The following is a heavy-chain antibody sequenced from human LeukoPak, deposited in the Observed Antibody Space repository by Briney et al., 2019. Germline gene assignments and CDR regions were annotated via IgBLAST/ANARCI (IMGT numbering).Heavy chain of an antibody. CDR3: AGGDPYRGYDYPGV. CDR2: ISYDGSKK. V-gene: IGHV3-30*04. D-gene: IGHD5-12*01. Sequence: PGGSLRLSCAASGFTFSTYAMHWVRQAPGKGLEWVTFISYDGSKKYYADSVRGRFTISRDNSKNTLYLQMNSLRLEDTALYYCAGGDPYRGYDYPGVWGQGTLVTVSS. CDR1: GFTFSTYA. J-gene: IGHJ4*02.